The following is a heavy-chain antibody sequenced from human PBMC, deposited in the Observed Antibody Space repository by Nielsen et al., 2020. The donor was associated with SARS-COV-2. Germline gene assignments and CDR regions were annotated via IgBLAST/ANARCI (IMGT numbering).Heavy chain of an antibody. J-gene: IGHJ4*02. CDR1: GYTFTSYA. D-gene: IGHD6-6*01. CDR2: INTNTGNP. V-gene: IGHV7-4-1*02. Sequence: ASVKVSCKASGYTFTSYAMNWVRQAPGQGLEWMGWINTNTGNPTYAQGFTGRFVFSLDTSVSTAYLQISSLKAEDTAVYYCARDREYSSSYPPEPNYYWGQGTLVTVSS. CDR3: ARDREYSSSYPPEPNYY.